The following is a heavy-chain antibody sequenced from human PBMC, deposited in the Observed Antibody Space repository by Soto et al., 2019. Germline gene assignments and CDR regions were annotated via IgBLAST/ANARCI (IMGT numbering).Heavy chain of an antibody. CDR3: ARDLVVVVAANPGFDY. D-gene: IGHD2-15*01. CDR1: GYTFTSYG. CDR2: ISAYNGNT. J-gene: IGHJ4*02. V-gene: IGHV1-18*01. Sequence: ASVKVSCKASGYTFTSYGISWVRQAPGQGLEWMGWISAYNGNTNYAQKLQGRVTMTTDTSTSTAYMELRSLRSDDTAVYYCARDLVVVVAANPGFDYWGQGTLVTVS.